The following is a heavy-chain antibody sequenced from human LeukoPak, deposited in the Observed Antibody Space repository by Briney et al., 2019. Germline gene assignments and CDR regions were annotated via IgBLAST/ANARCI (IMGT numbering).Heavy chain of an antibody. D-gene: IGHD4-23*01. CDR2: ISGRDSGT. Sequence: PGGPLRLSCAASGFTFSIHGMSWVRQAPGKGLEWVSAISGRDSGTCYADSVKGRFTISRDNSKNTLYLQMNTLRAEDTAVYYCAKRSDYGGNWNYFDYWGQGTLVTVSS. V-gene: IGHV3-23*01. CDR3: AKRSDYGGNWNYFDY. J-gene: IGHJ4*02. CDR1: GFTFSIHG.